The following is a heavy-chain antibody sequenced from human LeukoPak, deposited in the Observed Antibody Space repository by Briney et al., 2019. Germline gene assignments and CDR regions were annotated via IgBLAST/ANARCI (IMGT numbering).Heavy chain of an antibody. J-gene: IGHJ4*02. CDR3: ARPPQYGSGSY. Sequence: SETLSLTCTVSGGSISSSSYYWGWIRQPPGKGLGWIGSIYYSGSTYYNPSLKSRVTISVDTSKNQFSLKLSSVTAADTAVYYCARPPQYGSGSYWGQGTLVTVSS. V-gene: IGHV4-39*01. CDR1: GGSISSSSYY. CDR2: IYYSGST. D-gene: IGHD3-10*01.